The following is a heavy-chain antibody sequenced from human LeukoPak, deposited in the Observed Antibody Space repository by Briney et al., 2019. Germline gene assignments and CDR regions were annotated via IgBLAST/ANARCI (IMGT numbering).Heavy chain of an antibody. J-gene: IGHJ6*03. D-gene: IGHD1-26*01. V-gene: IGHV3-23*01. Sequence: GGSLRLSCAASGFTFRSYAMNWVRQAPGKGLESVSRISGSGGRTYYVDSVKGRFTISRDISKNILYLQMNSLRGEDTAVYYCAKDAPSERIGDYNYMDVWGKGTTVTVSS. CDR1: GFTFRSYA. CDR3: AKDAPSERIGDYNYMDV. CDR2: ISGSGGRT.